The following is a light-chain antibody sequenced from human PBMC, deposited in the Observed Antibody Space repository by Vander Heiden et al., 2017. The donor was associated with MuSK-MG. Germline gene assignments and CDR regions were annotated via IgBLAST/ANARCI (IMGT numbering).Light chain of an antibody. Sequence: EIVMTQSPATLSVSPGERATLACRARQSVSSNLAWYQQKPGQAPRLLIYGGSTRATGIPARFSGSGSGTEFTLTISSVQSEDFAVYYCQQDNNCPPTFGQGTKVEIK. CDR2: GGS. J-gene: IGKJ1*01. CDR1: QSVSSN. V-gene: IGKV3-15*01. CDR3: QQDNNCPPT.